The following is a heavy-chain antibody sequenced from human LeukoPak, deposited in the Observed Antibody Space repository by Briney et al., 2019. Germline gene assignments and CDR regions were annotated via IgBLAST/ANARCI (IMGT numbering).Heavy chain of an antibody. Sequence: GGSLRLSCAASGFTFSAYWVSWVRQAPGRGLEWVASIKQDGSEKYYVDSVKGRFTISRDNAKNSLYLQMNSLRAEDTAVYYCARDSRGGYYYGMDVWGQGTTVTVSS. CDR1: GFTFSAYW. D-gene: IGHD3-10*01. CDR3: ARDSRGGYYYGMDV. J-gene: IGHJ6*02. CDR2: IKQDGSEK. V-gene: IGHV3-7*04.